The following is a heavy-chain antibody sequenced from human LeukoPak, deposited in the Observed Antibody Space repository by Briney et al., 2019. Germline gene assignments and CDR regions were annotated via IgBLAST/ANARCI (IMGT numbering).Heavy chain of an antibody. CDR1: GGTFSSYA. Sequence: SVKVSCKASGGTFSSYAISWVRQAPGQWLEWMGGIIPIFGTANYAQKFQGRVTITADESTSTAYMELSSLRSEDTAVYYCARDPSRIAAAGSDYWGQGTLVTVSS. CDR2: IIPIFGTA. J-gene: IGHJ4*02. D-gene: IGHD6-13*01. CDR3: ARDPSRIAAAGSDY. V-gene: IGHV1-69*13.